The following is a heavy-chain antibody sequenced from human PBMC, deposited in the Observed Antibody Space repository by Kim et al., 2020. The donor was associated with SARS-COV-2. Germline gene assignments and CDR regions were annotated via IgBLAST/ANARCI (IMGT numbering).Heavy chain of an antibody. CDR3: ARRDSSSGWVTDY. CDR2: ISSSSSYI. V-gene: IGHV3-21*01. Sequence: GGSLRLSCAASGFTFSSYSMNWVRQAPGKGLEWVSSISSSSSYIYYADSVKGRFTISRDNAKNSLYLQMKSLRAEDTAVYYCARRDSSSGWVTDYWGQGTLVTVSS. D-gene: IGHD6-19*01. CDR1: GFTFSSYS. J-gene: IGHJ4*02.